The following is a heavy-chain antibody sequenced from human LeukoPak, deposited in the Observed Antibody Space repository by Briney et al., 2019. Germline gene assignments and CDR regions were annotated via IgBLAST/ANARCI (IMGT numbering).Heavy chain of an antibody. CDR3: ARDGSGTSYYYYYYMDV. V-gene: IGHV4-34*01. D-gene: IGHD3-10*01. CDR2: INHSGST. Sequence: PSETLSLTCAVYGGSFSGYYWSWIRQPPGKGLEWIGEINHSGSTNYNPSLKSRVTISVDTSKNQFSLKLSSVTAADTAVYYCARDGSGTSYYYYYYMDVWGKGTTVTISS. CDR1: GGSFSGYY. J-gene: IGHJ6*03.